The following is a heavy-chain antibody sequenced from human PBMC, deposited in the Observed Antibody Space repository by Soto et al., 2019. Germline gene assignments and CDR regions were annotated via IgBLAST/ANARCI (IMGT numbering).Heavy chain of an antibody. J-gene: IGHJ4*02. CDR2: ISSSGSTI. CDR1: GFTFSDYY. D-gene: IGHD4-17*01. Sequence: GESLKISCAASGFTFSDYYMSWIRQAPGKGLEWVSYISSSGSTIYYADSVKGRFTISRDNAKKSLYLQMNSLRAEDTAVYYCARELYGDSSDYWGQGTLVTVSS. CDR3: ARELYGDSSDY. V-gene: IGHV3-11*01.